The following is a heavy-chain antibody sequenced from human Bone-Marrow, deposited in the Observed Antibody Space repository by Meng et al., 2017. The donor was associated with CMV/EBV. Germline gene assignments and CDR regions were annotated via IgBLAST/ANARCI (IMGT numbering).Heavy chain of an antibody. D-gene: IGHD3-9*01. Sequence: GGSLRLSCAASGFTFSSYGMHWVRQAPGKGLEWVSYIDNGGDTIYYADSVKGRFTISRDNAKNSLYLQMNSLRAEDTAVYYCAGAFHPNYDILTGYYSLGDYWGQGTLVTVSS. J-gene: IGHJ4*02. CDR3: AGAFHPNYDILTGYYSLGDY. CDR1: GFTFSSYG. V-gene: IGHV3-48*04. CDR2: IDNGGDTI.